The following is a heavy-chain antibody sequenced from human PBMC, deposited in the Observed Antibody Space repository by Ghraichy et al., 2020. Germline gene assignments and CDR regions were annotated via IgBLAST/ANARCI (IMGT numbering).Heavy chain of an antibody. CDR3: ARAPQRNRYCSGGSCYFDY. CDR1: GGSFSGYY. J-gene: IGHJ4*02. D-gene: IGHD2-15*01. CDR2: INHSGST. V-gene: IGHV4-34*01. Sequence: SETLSLTCAVYGGSFSGYYWSWIRQPPGKGLEWIGEINHSGSTNYNPSLKSRVTISVDTSKNQFSLKLSSVTAADTAVYYCARAPQRNRYCSGGSCYFDYWGQGTLVTVSS.